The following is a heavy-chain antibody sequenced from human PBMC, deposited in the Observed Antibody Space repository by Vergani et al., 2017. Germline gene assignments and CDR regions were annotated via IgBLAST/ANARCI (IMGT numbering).Heavy chain of an antibody. V-gene: IGHV4-30-2*01. Sequence: QLQLQESGSGLVKPSQTQSLTCAVSDGSISSGGYSWSWIRQPPGKGLEWIGYIYHSGSTYYNPSLKSRVTISVDRSKNQFSLKLSSVTAADTAVYYCARXYCSSTSCFNWFDPWGQGTLVTVSS. CDR3: ARXYCSSTSCFNWFDP. D-gene: IGHD2-2*01. CDR2: IYHSGST. J-gene: IGHJ5*02. CDR1: DGSISSGGYS.